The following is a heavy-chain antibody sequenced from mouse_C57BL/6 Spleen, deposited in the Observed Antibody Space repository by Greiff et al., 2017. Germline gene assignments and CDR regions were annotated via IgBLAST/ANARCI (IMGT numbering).Heavy chain of an antibody. CDR1: GYTFTSYW. Sequence: QVQLQQPGAELVKPGASVKLSCKASGYTFTSYWMQWVKQRPGQGLEWIGEIDPSDSYTNYNQKFQGKATLTVDTSSSTAYMQLSSLKSEDSAVYYCAKGVVATRGYFDYWGQGTTLTVSS. CDR3: AKGVVATRGYFDY. CDR2: IDPSDSYT. D-gene: IGHD1-1*01. V-gene: IGHV1-50*01. J-gene: IGHJ2*01.